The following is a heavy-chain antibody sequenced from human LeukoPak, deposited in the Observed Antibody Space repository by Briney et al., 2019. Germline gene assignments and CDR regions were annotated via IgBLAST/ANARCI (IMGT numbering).Heavy chain of an antibody. J-gene: IGHJ4*02. D-gene: IGHD3-10*01. CDR3: AKDRVFTMVRGVPGY. V-gene: IGHV3-30*02. Sequence: PGGSLRLSCAASGFTFSSYGMHWVRQAPGKGLEWVAFIRYDGSNKYYADSVKGRFTISRDNSKNTLYLQMNSLRAEDTAVYYCAKDRVFTMVRGVPGYWGQGTLATVSS. CDR2: IRYDGSNK. CDR1: GFTFSSYG.